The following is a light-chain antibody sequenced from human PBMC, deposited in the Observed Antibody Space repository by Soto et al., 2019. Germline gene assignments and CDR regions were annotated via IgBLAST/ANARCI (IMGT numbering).Light chain of an antibody. Sequence: EIVLTQSPATLCLSPGEKATLSCRASQSVGSYLAWYQQKPGQAPRLLIYDASNRATGIPARFSGSGSGTDFTLTISSLEPEDFAVYFCQQRSNWLTFGGGTKVEIK. CDR2: DAS. CDR1: QSVGSY. V-gene: IGKV3-11*01. CDR3: QQRSNWLT. J-gene: IGKJ4*01.